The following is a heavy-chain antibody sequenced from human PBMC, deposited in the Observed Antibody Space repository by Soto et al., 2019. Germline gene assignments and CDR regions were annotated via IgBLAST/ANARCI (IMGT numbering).Heavy chain of an antibody. CDR2: LSWNGVNI. CDR3: AASRAYDSSDYSGFNYGMDG. V-gene: IGHV3-9*01. D-gene: IGHD3-22*01. Sequence: EVQLVESGGDVVQPGRSLRLSCAASGFTFDDYAVHWVRQVPGKGLQWVSGLSWNGVNIGYAASVKGRFTISRDNAKKSLYLQMNGLRPEDTAFYYCAASRAYDSSDYSGFNYGMDGWGLGTTVTVS. CDR1: GFTFDDYA. J-gene: IGHJ6*02.